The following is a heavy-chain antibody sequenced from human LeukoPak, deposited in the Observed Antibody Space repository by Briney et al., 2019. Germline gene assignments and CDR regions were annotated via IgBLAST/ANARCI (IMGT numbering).Heavy chain of an antibody. CDR1: GFTFSSYG. D-gene: IGHD3-10*01. Sequence: GGSLRLSCAASGFTFSSYGMHWVRQAPGKGLEWVAVIWYDGSNKYYADSVKGRFTISRDNSKNTPYLQMNSLRAEDTAVYYCARVPISRVVRGVNREPGDYWGQGTLVTVSS. CDR3: ARVPISRVVRGVNREPGDY. V-gene: IGHV3-33*01. J-gene: IGHJ4*02. CDR2: IWYDGSNK.